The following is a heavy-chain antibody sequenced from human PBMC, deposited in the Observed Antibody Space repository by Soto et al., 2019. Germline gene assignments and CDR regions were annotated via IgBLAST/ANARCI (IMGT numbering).Heavy chain of an antibody. CDR1: GGSISSYY. D-gene: IGHD6-19*01. V-gene: IGHV4-59*08. CDR2: IYYSGST. J-gene: IGHJ5*02. Sequence: SETLSLTCTVSGGSISSYYWSWIRQPPGKGLEWIGYIYYSGSTNYNPSLKSRVTISVDTSKNQFSLKLSSVTAADTAVYYCAASIAVAGGWFDPWGQGTLVTVSS. CDR3: AASIAVAGGWFDP.